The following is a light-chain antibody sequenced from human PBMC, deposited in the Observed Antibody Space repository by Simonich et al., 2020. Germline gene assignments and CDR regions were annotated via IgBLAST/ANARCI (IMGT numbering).Light chain of an antibody. V-gene: IGKV4-1*01. Sequence: DIVMTQSPDSLAVSLGERATINCKSSQSVLYSSNNKNYLAWYQQKPSLAPRLLIYDASGRATGIPDRFSGSGSGTDFTLTISRLEPEDFAVYYCQQYGSSPPLTFGGGTKVEIK. J-gene: IGKJ4*01. CDR3: QQYGSSPPLT. CDR2: DAS. CDR1: QSVLYSSNNKNY.